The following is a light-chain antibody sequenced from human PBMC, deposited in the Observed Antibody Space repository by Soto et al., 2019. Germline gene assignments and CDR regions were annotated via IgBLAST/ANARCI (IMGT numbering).Light chain of an antibody. CDR2: AAS. CDR1: ETINNY. Sequence: DIRMTQSPSSLSVSVGDGVTITCRASETINNYLNWYQQKPGRAHKLLIPAASTLQSGVPSRFTGSGSGTDFTLTISSLQPEDFATYSCQQSYTTPWTFGLGTRVEI. V-gene: IGKV1-39*01. J-gene: IGKJ1*01. CDR3: QQSYTTPWT.